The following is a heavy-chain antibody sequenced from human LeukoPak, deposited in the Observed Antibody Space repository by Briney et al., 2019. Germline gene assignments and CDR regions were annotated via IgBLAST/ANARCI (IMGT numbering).Heavy chain of an antibody. CDR2: ISATGRST. D-gene: IGHD3-22*01. CDR1: GFSFSNYG. J-gene: IGHJ4*02. V-gene: IGHV3-23*01. CDR3: ARDQPPYYYDSSGYYLTN. Sequence: TGGSLRLSCAASGFSFSNYGMSWVRQAPGEGLEWVSAISATGRSTYYADSVKGRLTISRDNFRNTLYLQMSSLRAEDTAVYYCARDQPPYYYDSSGYYLTNWGQGTLVTVSS.